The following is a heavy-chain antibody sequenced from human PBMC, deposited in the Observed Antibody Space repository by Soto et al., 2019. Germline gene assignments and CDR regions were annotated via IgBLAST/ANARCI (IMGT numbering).Heavy chain of an antibody. V-gene: IGHV4-4*02. J-gene: IGHJ6*02. Sequence: SETLSLTCAVSGGSISSSNWWSWVRQPPGKGLEWIGEIYHSGSTNYSPSLKSRVTISVDKSKNQFSLKLSSVTAADTAVYYCARDRGWLQRAFYYYYYGMDVWGQGTTVTVSS. CDR2: IYHSGST. CDR1: GGSISSSNW. CDR3: ARDRGWLQRAFYYYYYGMDV. D-gene: IGHD5-18*01.